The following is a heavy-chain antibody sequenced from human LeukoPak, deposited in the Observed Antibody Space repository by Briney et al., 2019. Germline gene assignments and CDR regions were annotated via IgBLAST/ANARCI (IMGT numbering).Heavy chain of an antibody. CDR3: ARGVSEGFDF. CDR1: GFTFSGYS. V-gene: IGHV3-21*01. CDR2: FGTRSTSI. Sequence: PGGSLRLSCTASGFTFSGYSMDWIRQAPGKGLEWVSSFGTRSTSIYHAGSVKGRFAISRGNAKNSLYLQMNSLRAEDTAVYYCARGVSEGFDFWGQGTLVTVSS. J-gene: IGHJ4*02. D-gene: IGHD3-22*01.